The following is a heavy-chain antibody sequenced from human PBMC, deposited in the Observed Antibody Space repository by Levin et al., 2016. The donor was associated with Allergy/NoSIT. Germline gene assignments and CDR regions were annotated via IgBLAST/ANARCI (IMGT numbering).Heavy chain of an antibody. CDR2: ISYDGGNK. J-gene: IGHJ5*02. CDR3: ARVGYSSGWYPWFDP. V-gene: IGHV3-30-3*01. Sequence: VRQMPGKGLEWVAVISYDGGNKYYADSVKGRFTISRDNSKNTLYLQMNSLRAEDTAVYYCARVGYSSGWYPWFDPWGQGTLVTVSS. D-gene: IGHD6-19*01.